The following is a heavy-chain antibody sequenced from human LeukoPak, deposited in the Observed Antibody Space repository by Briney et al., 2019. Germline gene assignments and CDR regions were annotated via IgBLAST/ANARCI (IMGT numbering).Heavy chain of an antibody. CDR1: GYTFTGYY. CDR3: TNSASDYYYYMDV. J-gene: IGHJ6*03. CDR2: INPNSGGT. V-gene: IGHV1-2*02. Sequence: ASVNVSCKASGYTFTGYYMHWVRQAPGQGLEWMGWINPNSGGTNYAQKFQGRVTMTRDTSISTAYMELSRLRSDDTAVYYCTNSASDYYYYMDVWGKGTTVTVSS. D-gene: IGHD3-10*01.